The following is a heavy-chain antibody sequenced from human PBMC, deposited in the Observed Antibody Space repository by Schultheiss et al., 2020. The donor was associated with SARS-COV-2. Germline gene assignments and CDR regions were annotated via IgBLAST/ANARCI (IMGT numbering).Heavy chain of an antibody. D-gene: IGHD2-2*01. CDR1: GFTFSSYA. V-gene: IGHV3-30*04. CDR3: AKEEGYCSSTSCYHFDY. Sequence: GGSLRLSCAASGFTFSSYAMHWVRQAPGKGLEWVAVISYDGSNKYYADSVKGRFTISRDNSKNTLYLQMNSLRAEDTAVYYCAKEEGYCSSTSCYHFDYWGQGTLVTVSS. J-gene: IGHJ4*02. CDR2: ISYDGSNK.